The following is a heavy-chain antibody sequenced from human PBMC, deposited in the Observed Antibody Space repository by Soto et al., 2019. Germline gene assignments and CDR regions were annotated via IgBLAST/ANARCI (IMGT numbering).Heavy chain of an antibody. CDR1: GGSISSGGYS. V-gene: IGHV4-30-2*01. CDR2: IYHSGST. CDR3: ARGYGRNFDY. D-gene: IGHD5-18*01. J-gene: IGHJ4*02. Sequence: PSETLSLTCAVSGGSISSGGYSWGGIRQPPGKGLEWIGYIYHSGSTYYNPSLKSRVTISVDTSKNQFSLKLSSVTAADTAVYYCARGYGRNFDYWGQGTLVTVSS.